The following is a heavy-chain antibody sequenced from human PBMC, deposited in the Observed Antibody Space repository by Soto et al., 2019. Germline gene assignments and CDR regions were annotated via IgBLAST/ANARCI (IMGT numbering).Heavy chain of an antibody. CDR2: IKQDGSEK. V-gene: IGHV3-7*01. J-gene: IGHJ6*02. D-gene: IGHD5-12*01. Sequence: GGSLRLSCAASGFTFSSYWMSWVRQAPGKGLEWVANIKQDGSEKYYVDSVKGRFTISRDNAKNSLYLQMNSLRAEDTAVYYCARDPNIVATSRDVSYYYGMDVWGQGTTVPVSS. CDR1: GFTFSSYW. CDR3: ARDPNIVATSRDVSYYYGMDV.